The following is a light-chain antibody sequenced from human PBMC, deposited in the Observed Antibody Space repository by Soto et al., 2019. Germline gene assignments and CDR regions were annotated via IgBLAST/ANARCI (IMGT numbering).Light chain of an antibody. V-gene: IGKV1-27*01. CDR1: QGISNY. J-gene: IGKJ4*01. Sequence: TQSPSSLSASVGDRVTITCRASQGISNYLAWYQQKPGQVPRLLIYAASSLQSGVPARFSGSGSGPDFTLTISSLQPDDVATYYCQRYNSALGTFGGGTKVDIK. CDR3: QRYNSALGT. CDR2: AAS.